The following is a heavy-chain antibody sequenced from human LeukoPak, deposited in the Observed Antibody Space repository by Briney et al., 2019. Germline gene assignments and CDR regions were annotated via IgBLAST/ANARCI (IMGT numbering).Heavy chain of an antibody. CDR2: VLLSGRT. CDR3: AKEPDGIRFDP. CDR1: GQSVSGSRSY. D-gene: IGHD1-14*01. Sequence: SETLSLTCAVYGQSVSGSRSYWAWIRQPPGKGLEWIGNVLLSGRTTYNPALESRVSISMDSSKNLFSLTLSSVTAADTAVHYCAKEPDGIRFDPWGQGTLVTVSS. J-gene: IGHJ5*02. V-gene: IGHV4-34*12.